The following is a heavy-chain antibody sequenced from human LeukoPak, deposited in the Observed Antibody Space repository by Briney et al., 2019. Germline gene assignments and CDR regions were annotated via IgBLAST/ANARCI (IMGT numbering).Heavy chain of an antibody. CDR1: GFSFSSYF. V-gene: IGHV3-23*01. Sequence: GGSLRLSCSASGFSFSSYFMTWARQPPGKGLKWVSVISDRGDEIHYADSVKGRFTISRDNSKNTLSLQMNSLRADDTAIYYCAIYQQYPSLGSDYWGQGTLVTVSS. CDR2: ISDRGDEI. CDR3: AIYQQYPSLGSDY. D-gene: IGHD2-2*01. J-gene: IGHJ4*02.